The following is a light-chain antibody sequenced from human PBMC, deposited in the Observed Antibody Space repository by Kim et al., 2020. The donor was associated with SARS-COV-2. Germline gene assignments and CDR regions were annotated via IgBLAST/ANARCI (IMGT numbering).Light chain of an antibody. CDR3: QQYYSYPPT. V-gene: IGKV1-8*01. J-gene: IGKJ4*01. Sequence: AIRMTQSPSSFSASTGDRVTITCRASQGISSYLAWYQQKPGKAPELLIYAASTLQSGVPSRFSGSGSGTDFTLTISCLQSEDFATYYCQQYYSYPPTFGGGTKVDIK. CDR1: QGISSY. CDR2: AAS.